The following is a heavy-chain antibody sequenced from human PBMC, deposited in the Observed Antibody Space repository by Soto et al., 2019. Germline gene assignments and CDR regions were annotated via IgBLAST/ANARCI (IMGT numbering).Heavy chain of an antibody. Sequence: SGGSLRLSCAASGFTFSSYAMHWVRQAPGKGLEWVAVISYDGSNKYYADSVKGRFTISRDNSKNTLYLQMNSLRAEDTAVYYCARAEYYYDSSGYYYGGYYGMDVWGQGTTVTVSS. CDR1: GFTFSSYA. J-gene: IGHJ6*02. D-gene: IGHD3-22*01. CDR3: ARAEYYYDSSGYYYGGYYGMDV. CDR2: ISYDGSNK. V-gene: IGHV3-30-3*01.